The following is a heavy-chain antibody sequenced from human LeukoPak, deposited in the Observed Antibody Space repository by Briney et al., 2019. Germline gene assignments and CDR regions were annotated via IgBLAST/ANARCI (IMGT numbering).Heavy chain of an antibody. CDR3: ARSRNWNNDFDY. CDR1: GYTFTNYC. Sequence: ASVKVSCKASGYTFTNYCISWVRQAPGQGLEWMGWISANNGNTNYAQKLQGRVTMTTDTSTSTAYMELRSLRSDDTAVYYCARSRNWNNDFDYWGQGTLATVSS. D-gene: IGHD1/OR15-1a*01. V-gene: IGHV1-18*01. J-gene: IGHJ4*02. CDR2: ISANNGNT.